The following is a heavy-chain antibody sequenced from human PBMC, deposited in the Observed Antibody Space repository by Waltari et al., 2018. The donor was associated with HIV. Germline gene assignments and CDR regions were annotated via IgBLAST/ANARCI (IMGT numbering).Heavy chain of an antibody. CDR2: ISGSGGST. D-gene: IGHD1-26*01. CDR1: GFTFSSYA. V-gene: IGHV3-23*01. CDR3: ADVVGATSPFDY. Sequence: EVQLLESGGGLVQPGGSLRLSCAASGFTFSSYAMSWVRQAPGKGLEWVAAISGSGGSTYYADSVKGRFTISRDNSKNTLYLQMNSLRAEDTAVYYCADVVGATSPFDYWGQGTLVTVSS. J-gene: IGHJ4*02.